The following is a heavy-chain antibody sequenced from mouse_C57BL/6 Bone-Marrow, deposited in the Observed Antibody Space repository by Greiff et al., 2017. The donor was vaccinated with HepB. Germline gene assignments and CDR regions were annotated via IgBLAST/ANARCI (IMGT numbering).Heavy chain of an antibody. D-gene: IGHD2-1*01. CDR3: AREDGNYDYYAMDY. J-gene: IGHJ4*01. Sequence: DVMLVESGGGLVKPGGSLKLSCAASGFTFSSYAMSWVRQTPEKRLEWVATISDGGSYTYYPDNVKGRFTISRDNAKNNLYLQMSHLKSEDTAMYYCAREDGNYDYYAMDYWGQGTSVTVSS. V-gene: IGHV5-4*01. CDR1: GFTFSSYA. CDR2: ISDGGSYT.